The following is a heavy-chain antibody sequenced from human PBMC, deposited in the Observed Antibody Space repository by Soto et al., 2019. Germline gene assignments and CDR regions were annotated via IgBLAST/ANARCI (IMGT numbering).Heavy chain of an antibody. J-gene: IGHJ6*02. D-gene: IGHD3-3*01. Sequence: GGSLRLSCAASGFTFSSYWMSWVRQAPGKGLEWGANIKQDGSEKYYVDSVKGRFTISRDNAKNSLYLQMNSLRAEDTAVYYCARVTILCVVIYYYYGMDVWGQGTTVTVSS. CDR2: IKQDGSEK. V-gene: IGHV3-7*04. CDR3: ARVTILCVVIYYYYGMDV. CDR1: GFTFSSYW.